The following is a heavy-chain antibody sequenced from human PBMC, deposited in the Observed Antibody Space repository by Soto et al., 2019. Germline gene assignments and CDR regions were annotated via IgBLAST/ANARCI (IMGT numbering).Heavy chain of an antibody. CDR3: AKEGGLSGSYYISSSYYFDY. D-gene: IGHD1-26*01. CDR2: ISYDGSNT. V-gene: IGHV3-30-3*01. Sequence: PGGSLRLSYAASGFTFSSYAMHWVRQAPGKGLEWVAVISYDGSNTYYADSVKGRFTISRDNSKNTLYLQMNSLRAEDTSVYYCAKEGGLSGSYYISSSYYFDYWGQGTLVTVSS. CDR1: GFTFSSYA. J-gene: IGHJ4*02.